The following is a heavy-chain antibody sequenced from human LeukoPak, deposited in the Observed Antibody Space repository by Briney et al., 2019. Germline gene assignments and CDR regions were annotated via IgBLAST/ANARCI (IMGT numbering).Heavy chain of an antibody. J-gene: IGHJ5*02. CDR3: ARNRIGGYPPPGWFDP. CDR2: IIPIFGTA. D-gene: IGHD5-12*01. Sequence: ASVKVSCKASGGTFSSYAISWVRQAPGQGLEWLGGIIPIFGTANYAQKFQGRVTITTDESTSTAYMELSSLRSEDTAVYYCARNRIGGYPPPGWFDPWGQGTLVTVSS. V-gene: IGHV1-69*05. CDR1: GGTFSSYA.